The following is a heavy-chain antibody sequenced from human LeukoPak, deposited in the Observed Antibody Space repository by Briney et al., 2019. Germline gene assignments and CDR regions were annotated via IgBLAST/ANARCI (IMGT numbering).Heavy chain of an antibody. D-gene: IGHD2-2*02. CDR2: IYYDGST. Sequence: SETLSLTCTVSGGSMSNYWWNWIRQPPGKGLEWIGYIYYDGSTYYYPALNSRVTISIDTSKNQFSLKLNSVTAADTAVYYCARRLCSSLTCNIGPSGNWLDPWGQGTLVTVSS. CDR1: GGSMSNYW. CDR3: ARRLCSSLTCNIGPSGNWLDP. V-gene: IGHV4-59*08. J-gene: IGHJ5*02.